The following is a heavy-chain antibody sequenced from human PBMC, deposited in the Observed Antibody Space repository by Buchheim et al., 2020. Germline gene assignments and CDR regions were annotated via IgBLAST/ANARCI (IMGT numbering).Heavy chain of an antibody. V-gene: IGHV1-2*02. CDR1: GYTFTVYY. CDR3: ARAHSYRITMIRGSYYFDY. Sequence: QVQLVQSGAEVKKPGASVKVSCKASGYTFTVYYMHWVRQAPGQGPEWMGWINPNSGGTNYAQKFQGRVTMTRDTSISTAYMELSRLRSDDTAVYYCARAHSYRITMIRGSYYFDYWGQGTL. D-gene: IGHD3-10*01. J-gene: IGHJ4*02. CDR2: INPNSGGT.